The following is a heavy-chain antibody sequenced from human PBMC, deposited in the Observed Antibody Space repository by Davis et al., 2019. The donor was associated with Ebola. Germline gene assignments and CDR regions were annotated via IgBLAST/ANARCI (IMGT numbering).Heavy chain of an antibody. CDR1: GFTFSDYY. CDR2: ISSSGSTI. J-gene: IGHJ4*02. D-gene: IGHD3-22*01. CDR3: ARDNSYYDSSGYCDY. Sequence: GESLKISCAASGFTFSDYYMSWLRQAPGKGLEWVSYISSSGSTIYYADSVKGRFTISRDNAKYSLYLQMNSLRAEDTAVYYCARDNSYYDSSGYCDYWGQGTLVTVSS. V-gene: IGHV3-11*01.